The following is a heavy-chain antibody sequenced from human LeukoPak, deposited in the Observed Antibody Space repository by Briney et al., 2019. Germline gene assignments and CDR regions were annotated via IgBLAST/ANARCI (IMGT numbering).Heavy chain of an antibody. J-gene: IGHJ4*02. V-gene: IGHV1-18*04. D-gene: IGHD4-23*01. Sequence: ASVKVSCKAPGYSFTSYGVTWVRQAPRQGLEWMGWISTYNGHTVYAEKFQGRVTMTTDTSASIVHMELRSLRIDDTAMYYCTRTVNSASDFWGQGTLVTVSS. CDR3: TRTVNSASDF. CDR2: ISTYNGHT. CDR1: GYSFTSYG.